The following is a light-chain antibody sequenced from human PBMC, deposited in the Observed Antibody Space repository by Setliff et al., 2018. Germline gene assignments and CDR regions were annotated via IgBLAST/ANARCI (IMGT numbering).Light chain of an antibody. V-gene: IGLV1-44*01. CDR3: AAWDDSLNGHV. J-gene: IGLJ1*01. CDR2: SNN. CDR1: SSNIGSNT. Sequence: VLAQPPSASGTPGQRVTISCSGSSSNIGSNTVNWYQQLPGTAPKLLIYSNNQRPSGVPDRFSGSESGTSASLAISGLQSEDEADYYCAAWDDSLNGHVFGTGTKVTVL.